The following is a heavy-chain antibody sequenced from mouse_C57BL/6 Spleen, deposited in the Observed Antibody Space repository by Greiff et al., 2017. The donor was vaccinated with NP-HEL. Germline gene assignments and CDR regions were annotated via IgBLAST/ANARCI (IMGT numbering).Heavy chain of an antibody. CDR1: GYAFSSSW. D-gene: IGHD2-1*01. Sequence: VQLQQSGPELVKPGASVKISCKASGYAFSSSWMNWVKQRPGKGLEWIGRIYPGDGDTNYNGKFKGKATLTADKSSSTAYMQLSSLTSEDSAVYFCARSGYGNYRAMDYWGQGTSVTVSS. CDR3: ARSGYGNYRAMDY. V-gene: IGHV1-82*01. J-gene: IGHJ4*01. CDR2: IYPGDGDT.